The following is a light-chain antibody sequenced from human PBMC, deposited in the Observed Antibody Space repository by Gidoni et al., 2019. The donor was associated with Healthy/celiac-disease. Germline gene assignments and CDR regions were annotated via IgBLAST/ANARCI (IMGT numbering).Light chain of an antibody. J-gene: IGKJ4*01. V-gene: IGKV1-8*01. Sequence: AIRMTQSPSSFSASTGDRVTITCRPSQGISSYLAWYQQKPGKAPKLLIYAASTLQSGVPSRFSGSGSGTDFTLTISSLQSEDFATYYCQQYYSYPLTFGGGTKVEIK. CDR2: AAS. CDR3: QQYYSYPLT. CDR1: QGISSY.